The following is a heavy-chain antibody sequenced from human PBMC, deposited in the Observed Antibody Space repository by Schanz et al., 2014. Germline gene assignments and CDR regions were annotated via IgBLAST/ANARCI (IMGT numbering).Heavy chain of an antibody. J-gene: IGHJ4*02. CDR1: GYTFTNYG. CDR2: ISPYNGNT. D-gene: IGHD3-3*01. V-gene: IGHV1-18*01. CDR3: ARDRVYRFLKGENRFYFDY. Sequence: QVQLLQSGAEVKKPGASVKVSCKASGYTFTNYGVSWVRQAPGQGLEWVAWISPYNGNTAYAQNLKGRVRMTTDTSTATAYMELRSLTSDDTAVYYCARDRVYRFLKGENRFYFDYWGQGTLVIVSS.